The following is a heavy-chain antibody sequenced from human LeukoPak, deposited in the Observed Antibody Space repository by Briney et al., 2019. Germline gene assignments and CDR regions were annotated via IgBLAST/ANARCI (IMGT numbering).Heavy chain of an antibody. D-gene: IGHD6-13*01. CDR3: VRGRIAAAGTGGGHFDY. V-gene: IGHV4-59*13. Sequence: PSETLSLTYTVCGGSMRSYYWSWIRLPPRTGLEWIGELYYSGRSSYNPPLKSRVTISGDTSNNQFSLNLSSVTAADTAVFYCVRGRIAAAGTGGGHFDYWGQGTLVTVSS. J-gene: IGHJ4*02. CDR2: LYYSGRS. CDR1: GGSMRSYY.